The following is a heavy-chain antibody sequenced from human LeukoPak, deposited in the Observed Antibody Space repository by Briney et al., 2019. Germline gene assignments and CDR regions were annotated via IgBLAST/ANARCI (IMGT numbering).Heavy chain of an antibody. J-gene: IGHJ4*02. D-gene: IGHD3-10*01. CDR3: ARDMGYFDY. CDR2: ISSSGSTI. Sequence: PGGSLRLSCAASGFTFSSYEMNWVRQAPGKGLEWVSYISSSGSTIYYADSVKGRFTISRDDAKNSLYLQMNSLRAEDTAVYYCARDMGYFDYWGQGTLVTVSS. CDR1: GFTFSSYE. V-gene: IGHV3-48*03.